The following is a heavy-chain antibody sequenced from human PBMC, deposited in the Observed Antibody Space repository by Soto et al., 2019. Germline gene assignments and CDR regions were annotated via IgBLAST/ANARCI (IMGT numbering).Heavy chain of an antibody. D-gene: IGHD2-21*01. V-gene: IGHV3-23*01. Sequence: EVQLLESGGDSVQPGGSVRLSCAGSGFTFINYAMNWVRQAPGKGLEWVSTISGGGDATFFADSVRGRFTFSRDNPKSTVTQQMNSLGVDDAAVYYCARKVVGSTSRPDYWYFDLWGRGTLVTVSS. CDR2: ISGGGDAT. CDR3: ARKVVGSTSRPDYWYFDL. CDR1: GFTFINYA. J-gene: IGHJ2*01.